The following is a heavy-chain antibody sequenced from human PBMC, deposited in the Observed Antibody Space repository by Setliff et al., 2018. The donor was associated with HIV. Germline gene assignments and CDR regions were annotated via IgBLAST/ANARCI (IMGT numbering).Heavy chain of an antibody. J-gene: IGHJ4*02. Sequence: SETLSLTCTVSGGSISSNSYYWGWIRQPPGKGLEWIGSIYHSGRTYYNPSLKSRVTISVDTSKSQFSLKLTSVTAADTAGYYCARDQPQDYDSLTGYYTGRYFDYWGRGILVTVSS. D-gene: IGHD3-9*01. CDR3: ARDQPQDYDSLTGYYTGRYFDY. CDR1: GGSISSNSYY. CDR2: IYHSGRT. V-gene: IGHV4-39*07.